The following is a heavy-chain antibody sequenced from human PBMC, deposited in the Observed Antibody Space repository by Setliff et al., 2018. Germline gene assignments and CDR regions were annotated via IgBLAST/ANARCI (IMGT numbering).Heavy chain of an antibody. D-gene: IGHD2-8*01. J-gene: IGHJ4*02. CDR3: ASVDIVLMVYAL. V-gene: IGHV4-4*02. Sequence: SETLSLTCALSGGSITDRNWWNWVRQPPGKGLEWIGEINHSGSTNYNPSLKSRVTISVDTSKNQFSLKLSSVTAADTAVYYCASVDIVLMVYALWGQGTQVTVSS. CDR1: GGSITDRNW. CDR2: INHSGST.